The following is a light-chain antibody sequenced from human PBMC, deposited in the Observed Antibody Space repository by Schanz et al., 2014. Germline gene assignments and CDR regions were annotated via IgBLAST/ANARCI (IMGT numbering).Light chain of an antibody. CDR1: QSISGYD. CDR3: QQRSNWPLT. J-gene: IGKJ4*01. Sequence: EIVLTQSPGTLSLSPGERATLSCKASQSISGYDLAWYQQKPGQAPRLLIYGASSRATGIPDRFSGSGSGTDFTLTISSLEPEDFALYYCQQRSNWPLTFGGGTKVEIK. CDR2: GAS. V-gene: IGKV3D-20*02.